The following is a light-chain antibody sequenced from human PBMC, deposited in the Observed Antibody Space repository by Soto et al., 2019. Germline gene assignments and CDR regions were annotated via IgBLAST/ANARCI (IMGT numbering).Light chain of an antibody. CDR2: ENH. CDR1: SSNIGNHY. V-gene: IGLV1-51*02. Sequence: QSVLTQPPSVSAAPGQKVTISCSGSSSNIGNHYVSWYQYLPGTAPKLLIFENHKQPSTIPDRFSASKSGTSATLGITGLQTGDEAEYFCGTWDSSLGAWVFGGGTKLTVL. CDR3: GTWDSSLGAWV. J-gene: IGLJ3*02.